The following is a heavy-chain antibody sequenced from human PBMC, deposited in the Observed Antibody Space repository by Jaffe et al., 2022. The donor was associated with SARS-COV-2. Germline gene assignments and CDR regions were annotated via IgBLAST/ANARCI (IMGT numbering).Heavy chain of an antibody. CDR1: GFTFNNYA. V-gene: IGHV3-23*04. J-gene: IGHJ4*02. Sequence: EVQLVESGGGLVQPGGSLRLSCVGSGFTFNNYAMNWVRQAPGKGLEWVSAISGNGGRTFYADSVKGRFTISRDNSKNTLYVQMNSLRAEDTAVYYCAKRYYGSGSYETLDYWGQGTLVTVSS. CDR2: ISGNGGRT. CDR3: AKRYYGSGSYETLDY. D-gene: IGHD3-10*01.